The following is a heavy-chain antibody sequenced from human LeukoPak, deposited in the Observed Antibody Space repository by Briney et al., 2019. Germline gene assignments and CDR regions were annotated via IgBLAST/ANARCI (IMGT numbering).Heavy chain of an antibody. V-gene: IGHV1-18*04. CDR3: AKDQPYSSGWYNWFDP. J-gene: IGHJ5*02. CDR1: GYTFTSYG. CDR2: ISAYNGNT. D-gene: IGHD6-19*01. Sequence: ASVKVSCKASGYTFTSYGISWVRQAPGQGLEWMGWISAYNGNTNYAQKLQGRVTMTTDTSTSTAYMELRSLRAEDTAVYYCAKDQPYSSGWYNWFDPWGQGTLVTVSS.